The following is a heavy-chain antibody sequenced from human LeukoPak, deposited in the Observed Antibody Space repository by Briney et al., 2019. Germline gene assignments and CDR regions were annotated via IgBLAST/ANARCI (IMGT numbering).Heavy chain of an antibody. CDR1: GGSFSGYY. CDR3: ARVEPEGYYMVV. D-gene: IGHD1-14*01. Sequence: SETLSLTCAVYGGSFSGYYWSWIRQPPGKGLEWIGEINHSGSTNYNPSLKSRVTISVDTSKDQFSLKLSSVTAADTAVYYCARVEPEGYYMVVWGKGSTVSVSS. CDR2: INHSGST. V-gene: IGHV4-34*01. J-gene: IGHJ6*03.